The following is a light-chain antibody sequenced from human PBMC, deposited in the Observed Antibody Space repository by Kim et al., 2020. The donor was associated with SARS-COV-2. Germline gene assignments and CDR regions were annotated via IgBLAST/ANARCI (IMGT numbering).Light chain of an antibody. Sequence: QAVVTQDPSLTVSPGGTVTLTCGSSTGAVTSGHYPYWFQQKPGQAPRTLIYDTSNKHSWTPARFSGSLLGGKAALTLSGAQPEDEAEYYCLLSYSGALYVFGTGTKVTVL. CDR3: LLSYSGALYV. CDR2: DTS. V-gene: IGLV7-46*01. J-gene: IGLJ1*01. CDR1: TGAVTSGHY.